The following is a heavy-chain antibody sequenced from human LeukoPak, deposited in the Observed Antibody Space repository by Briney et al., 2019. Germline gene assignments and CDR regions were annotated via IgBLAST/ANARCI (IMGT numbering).Heavy chain of an antibody. Sequence: ASVKVSCKASGYTFTSYAMHWVRQAPGQRLEWMGWINAGNGNTKYSQKFQGRVTITRDTSISTAYMELSRLRSDDTAVYYCAREDFGDYYFDYWGQGTLVTVSS. CDR3: AREDFGDYYFDY. D-gene: IGHD4-17*01. CDR2: INAGNGNT. J-gene: IGHJ4*02. CDR1: GYTFTSYA. V-gene: IGHV1-3*01.